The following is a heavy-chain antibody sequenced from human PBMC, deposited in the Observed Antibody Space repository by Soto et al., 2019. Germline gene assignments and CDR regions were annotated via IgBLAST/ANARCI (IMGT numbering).Heavy chain of an antibody. CDR3: ASRRGYSGRQGRAFDT. CDR1: DGSIGDRPDY. D-gene: IGHD5-12*01. J-gene: IGHJ3*02. Sequence: SVTQSHSYTVADGSIGDRPDYCSWKHQHPGKGLEWIGHIFCSGSTYYNPSLKSPVTISVDTSKNQFSLNLSSVTAADTAVYFCASRRGYSGRQGRAFDTWGQGIMVTVSS. V-gene: IGHV4-39*01. CDR2: IFCSGST.